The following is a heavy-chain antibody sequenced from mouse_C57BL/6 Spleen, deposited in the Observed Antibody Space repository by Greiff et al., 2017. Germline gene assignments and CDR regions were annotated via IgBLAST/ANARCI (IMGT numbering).Heavy chain of an antibody. CDR2: IDPEDGEA. CDR1: GFNIKDYY. Sequence: EVQLQQSGAELVKPGASVKLSCTAAGFNIKDYYMHRVRQRTEQGLEWIGRIDPEDGEAKYAPKFPGKATITADTSSNTAYLQLSSLTSEDTAVYYCAGSYYAMDCWGQGASVAVSS. CDR3: AGSYYAMDC. D-gene: IGHD1-1*01. J-gene: IGHJ4*01. V-gene: IGHV14-2*01.